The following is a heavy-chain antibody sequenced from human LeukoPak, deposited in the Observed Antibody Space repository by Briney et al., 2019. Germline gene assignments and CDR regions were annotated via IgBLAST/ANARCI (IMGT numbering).Heavy chain of an antibody. D-gene: IGHD5-12*01. CDR1: GFTFSSYW. Sequence: PGGSLRLYCAASGFTFSSYWMGWVRQAPGKGLEGVRNIKQDGSEKYYVDSVKGRFTISRDNAKNSVYLQRNSLRAGDTAMYYCVRDSYSGSDTVPDYWGQGTLVTISS. CDR3: VRDSYSGSDTVPDY. J-gene: IGHJ4*02. V-gene: IGHV3-7*03. CDR2: IKQDGSEK.